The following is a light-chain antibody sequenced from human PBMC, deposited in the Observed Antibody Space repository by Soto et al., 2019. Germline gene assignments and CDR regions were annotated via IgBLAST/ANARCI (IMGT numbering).Light chain of an antibody. V-gene: IGKV3-20*01. J-gene: IGKJ1*01. CDR1: QSVGDY. Sequence: PGERAPLSCRASQSVGDYLAWYQQRPGQAPRLLIYGTSSRATGIPDKFSGSGSGTDFTLTISRLEPEDFAVYYCQQYGSSPWTFGQGTKVDIK. CDR2: GTS. CDR3: QQYGSSPWT.